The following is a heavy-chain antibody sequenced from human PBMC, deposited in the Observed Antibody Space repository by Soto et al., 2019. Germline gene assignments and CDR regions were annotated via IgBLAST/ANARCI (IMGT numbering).Heavy chain of an antibody. V-gene: IGHV4-4*07. Sequence: PSETLSLTCTVSGGSISSYYWSWIRRPAGKGLEWIGRIYTSGSTNYNPSLKSRVTMSVDTSKNQFSLKLSSVTAADTAVYYCATALLSVVPAATYYYYGMDVWGQGTTVTVSS. J-gene: IGHJ6*02. CDR1: GGSISSYY. D-gene: IGHD2-2*01. CDR3: ATALLSVVPAATYYYYGMDV. CDR2: IYTSGST.